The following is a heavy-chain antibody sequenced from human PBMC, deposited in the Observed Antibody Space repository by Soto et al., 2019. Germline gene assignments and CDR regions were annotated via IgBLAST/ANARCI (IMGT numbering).Heavy chain of an antibody. V-gene: IGHV1-18*01. Sequence: QVQLVQSGAEVKKPGASVKVSCKASGYTFTSYGISWVRQAPGQGLEWMGWISAYNGNTNYAQKLQGRVTMATDTSTSAAYMELRGLRSDYTAVDYCARDLAAVNCDYWGQATLVTVSS. J-gene: IGHJ4*02. CDR2: ISAYNGNT. CDR1: GYTFTSYG. D-gene: IGHD6-25*01. CDR3: ARDLAAVNCDY.